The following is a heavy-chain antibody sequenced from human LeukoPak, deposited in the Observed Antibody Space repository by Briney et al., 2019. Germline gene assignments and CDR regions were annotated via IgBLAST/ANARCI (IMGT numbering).Heavy chain of an antibody. D-gene: IGHD4-17*01. CDR1: GFTVSSKY. CDR3: ARDMTTVSGPDY. V-gene: IGHV3-21*01. J-gene: IGHJ4*02. CDR2: ISTSSTCI. Sequence: PGGSLRLSCAASGFTVSSKYMSWVRQAPGKGLEWVSSISTSSTCIYYGDSVKGRFIISRDNAKNSLYLQMNSLRAEDTAVYYCARDMTTVSGPDYWGQGTLVTVSS.